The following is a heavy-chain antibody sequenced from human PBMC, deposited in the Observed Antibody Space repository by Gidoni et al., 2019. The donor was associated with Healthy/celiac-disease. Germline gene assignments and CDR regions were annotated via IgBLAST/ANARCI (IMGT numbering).Heavy chain of an antibody. Sequence: QVQLVQSGAEVKKPGASVKVSCKVSGYTLTELSMHWVRQAPGKGLEWMGGFDPEDGETIYAQKFQGRVTMTEDTSTDTAYMELSSLRSEDTAVYYCATDLGKSSSWYTLPYYYYGMDVWGQGTTVTVSS. CDR2: FDPEDGET. CDR3: ATDLGKSSSWYTLPYYYYGMDV. CDR1: GYTLTELS. J-gene: IGHJ6*02. D-gene: IGHD6-13*01. V-gene: IGHV1-24*01.